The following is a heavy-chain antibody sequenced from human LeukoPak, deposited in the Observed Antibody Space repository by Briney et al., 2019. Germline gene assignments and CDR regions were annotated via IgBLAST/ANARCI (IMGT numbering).Heavy chain of an antibody. J-gene: IGHJ4*02. CDR3: AKGPPTWGYDY. CDR2: MSPNSGDT. V-gene: IGHV1-8*01. D-gene: IGHD7-27*01. CDR1: GYTFTSYD. Sequence: ASVKVSCKASGYTFTSYDFNWVRQATGQRPEWMGWMSPNSGDTGYAQKFQDRVTMTRNTSISTAYMELSSLRSDDTAVYYCAKGPPTWGYDYWGPGTLVTVSS.